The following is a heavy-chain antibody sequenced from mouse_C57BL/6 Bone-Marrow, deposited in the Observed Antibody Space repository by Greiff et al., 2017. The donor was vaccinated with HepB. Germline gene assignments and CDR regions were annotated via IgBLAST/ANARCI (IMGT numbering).Heavy chain of an antibody. V-gene: IGHV1-69*01. CDR2: IDPSDSYT. D-gene: IGHD2-14*01. Sequence: QVQLQQPGAELVMPGASVKLSCKASGYTFTSYWMHWVKQRPGQGLEWIGEIDPSDSYTNYNQKFKGKSTLTVDKSSSTAYMQLSSLTSEDSAVYYCARPGYHYYAMDYWGQGTSVTVSS. CDR1: GYTFTSYW. J-gene: IGHJ4*01. CDR3: ARPGYHYYAMDY.